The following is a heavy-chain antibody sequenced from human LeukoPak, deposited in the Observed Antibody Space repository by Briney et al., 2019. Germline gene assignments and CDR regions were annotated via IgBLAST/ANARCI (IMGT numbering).Heavy chain of an antibody. V-gene: IGHV1-69*13. CDR3: ARGGYYYDSSGYHAFDI. CDR2: IIPIFGTA. CDR1: GGTFSSYA. Sequence: SVKVSCKASGGTFSSYAISWVRQAPGQGLEWMGGIIPIFGTANYAQKFQGRVTITADEPTSTAYMELSSLRSEDTAVYYCARGGYYYDSSGYHAFDIWGQGTMVTVSS. D-gene: IGHD3-22*01. J-gene: IGHJ3*02.